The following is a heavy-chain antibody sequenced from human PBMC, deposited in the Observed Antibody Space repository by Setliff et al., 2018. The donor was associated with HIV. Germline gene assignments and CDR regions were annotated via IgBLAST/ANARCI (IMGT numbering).Heavy chain of an antibody. CDR2: INPDGSEQ. V-gene: IGHV3-7*03. CDR3: ARYNWNPLGYRFDY. CDR1: GFTFSDSW. D-gene: IGHD1-20*01. J-gene: IGHJ4*02. Sequence: GGSLRLSCIGSGFTFSDSWMTWVRQAPGKGLEWVANINPDGSEQFYVDSVKGRFTISRDNAKNSLYLQMNSLRAEDTAVYYCARYNWNPLGYRFDYWGQGTLVTVSS.